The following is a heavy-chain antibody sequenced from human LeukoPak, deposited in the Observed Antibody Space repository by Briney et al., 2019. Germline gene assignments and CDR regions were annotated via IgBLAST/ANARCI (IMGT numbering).Heavy chain of an antibody. J-gene: IGHJ1*01. V-gene: IGHV4-30-4*01. Sequence: PSETLSLTCTVSGGSISSGDYYWSWIRQPPGKGLEWIGYIYYSGSTYYNPSLKSRVTISVDTSKNQFSLKLSSVTAADTAVYYCASDYGGNYGYFQHWGQGTLVTVSS. CDR1: GGSISSGDYY. D-gene: IGHD4-23*01. CDR3: ASDYGGNYGYFQH. CDR2: IYYSGST.